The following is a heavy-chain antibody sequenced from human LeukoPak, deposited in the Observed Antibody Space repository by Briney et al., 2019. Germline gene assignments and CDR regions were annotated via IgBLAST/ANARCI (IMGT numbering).Heavy chain of an antibody. D-gene: IGHD2-2*03. CDR1: GFTFSSYK. Sequence: GGSLRLSCAASGFTFSSYKMNWVRQAPGKGLEWVSDISTSGSTIYYADSVKGRFTISRDNSKNTLYLQMNSLRAEDTAVYYCARAAWIDYYYYMDVWGKGTTVTISS. CDR2: ISTSGSTI. V-gene: IGHV3-48*01. CDR3: ARAAWIDYYYYMDV. J-gene: IGHJ6*03.